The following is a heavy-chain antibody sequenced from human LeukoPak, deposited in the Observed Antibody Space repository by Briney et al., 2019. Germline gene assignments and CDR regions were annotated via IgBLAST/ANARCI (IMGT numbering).Heavy chain of an antibody. J-gene: IGHJ3*02. V-gene: IGHV4-34*01. CDR3: ARSALDSSGSVFDI. CDR1: GGSLSGYY. CDR2: INHSGTT. Sequence: SETLSLTCAVYGGSLSGYYWSWIRQPPGKGLEWIGEINHSGTTNYKASLKSRVTISVDTSKNQLSLKLGSVTAADTAVYYCARSALDSSGSVFDIWGQGTMVTVSS. D-gene: IGHD3-22*01.